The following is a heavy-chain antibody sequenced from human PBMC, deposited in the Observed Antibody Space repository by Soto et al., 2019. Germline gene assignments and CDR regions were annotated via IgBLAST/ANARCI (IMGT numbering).Heavy chain of an antibody. J-gene: IGHJ4*02. CDR3: AKQRADYGSGADTFYFDS. CDR1: GVTVSNYA. D-gene: IGHD3-10*01. Sequence: SLRLACRVSGVTVSNYAMNFVRHAPGKGLEWVSSLSGSGGTTYYADSVKGRFIISRDNSKNTLYLLMNSLRAEDTALYYCAKQRADYGSGADTFYFDSWGQGALVTVSS. CDR2: LSGSGGTT. V-gene: IGHV3-23*01.